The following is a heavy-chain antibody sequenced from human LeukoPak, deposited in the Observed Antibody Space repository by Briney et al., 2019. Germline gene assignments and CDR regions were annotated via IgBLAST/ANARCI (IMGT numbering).Heavy chain of an antibody. CDR3: ARVETYYDFWSGPDY. V-gene: IGHV3-21*01. D-gene: IGHD3-3*01. CDR1: GFTFSSYS. CDR2: ISSSSSYI. Sequence: GGSLRLSCAASGFTFSSYSMNWVRQAPGKGLEWVSSISSSSSYIYYADSVKGRFTISRDNAKNSLYLQMNSLRAEDTAVYYCARVETYYDFWSGPDYWGQGTLVTVSS. J-gene: IGHJ4*02.